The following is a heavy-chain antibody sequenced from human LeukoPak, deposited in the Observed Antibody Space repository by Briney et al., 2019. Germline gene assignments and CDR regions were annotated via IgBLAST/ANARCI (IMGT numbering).Heavy chain of an antibody. J-gene: IGHJ4*02. CDR3: ATSPLRYFDWFFDY. D-gene: IGHD3-9*01. V-gene: IGHV4-4*07. CDR1: GGSISSYY. Sequence: SETLSLTCTVSGGSISSYYWSWIRQPAGKGLEWIGRIYTSGSTNYNPSLKSRVTMSVDTSKNQFSLKLSSVTAADTAVYYCATSPLRYFDWFFDYWGQGTLVTASS. CDR2: IYTSGST.